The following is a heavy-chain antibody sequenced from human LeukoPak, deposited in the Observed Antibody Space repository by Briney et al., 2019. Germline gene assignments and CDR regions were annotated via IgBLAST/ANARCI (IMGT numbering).Heavy chain of an antibody. CDR2: MSSVRSFI. CDR3: ARGEVATTYYGMDV. Sequence: GGSLRLSCVASGFTFRSYAMNWVRQAPGKGLEWVSYMSSVRSFINYADSVKGRFTISRDNAKNSLFLQMDSPRADDTAVYYCARGEVATTYYGMDVWGQGTTVTVSS. CDR1: GFTFRSYA. V-gene: IGHV3-21*05. J-gene: IGHJ6*02. D-gene: IGHD5-12*01.